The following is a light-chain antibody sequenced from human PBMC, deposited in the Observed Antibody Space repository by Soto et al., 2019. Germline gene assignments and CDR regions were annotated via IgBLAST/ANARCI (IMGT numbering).Light chain of an antibody. CDR3: QQYDTLHLT. V-gene: IGKV1-33*01. J-gene: IGKJ4*01. Sequence: DIQMTQSPSSLSASVGDRVTITCRASQDISNYLNWYQQKPGKAPKLLIYDASNLETGVPSRFSGSGSGTDFTVTISSLQPEDIATYYCQQYDTLHLTFGGGTKVEIK. CDR1: QDISNY. CDR2: DAS.